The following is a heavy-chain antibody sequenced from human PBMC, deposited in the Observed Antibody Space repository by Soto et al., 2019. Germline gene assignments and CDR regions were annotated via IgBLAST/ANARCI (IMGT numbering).Heavy chain of an antibody. CDR3: ARGSSNWAYYFDF. D-gene: IGHD6-13*01. CDR1: GFTFSSYA. V-gene: IGHV3-30-3*01. J-gene: IGHJ4*02. Sequence: PGGSLRLSCAASGFTFSSYAMHWVRQAPGKGLEWVAVISYDGSNKYYADSVKGRFTISRDNAKNSLYLQMNSLRDDDTAVYYYARGSSNWAYYFDFWGQGTLVTVSS. CDR2: ISYDGSNK.